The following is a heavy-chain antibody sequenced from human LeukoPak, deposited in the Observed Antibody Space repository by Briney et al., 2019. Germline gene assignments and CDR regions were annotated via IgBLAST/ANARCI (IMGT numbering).Heavy chain of an antibody. CDR3: ARIQAYYQYYYYYYGMDV. CDR2: IYPGDSDT. CDR1: GYSFTSYW. D-gene: IGHD3-22*01. J-gene: IGHJ6*02. Sequence: GESLKISCKGSGYSFTSYWIGWVRQMPGKGLEWMGIIYPGDSDTRYSPSFQGQVTISADKSISTAYPQWSSLKASDTAMYYCARIQAYYQYYYYYYGMDVWGQGTTVTVSS. V-gene: IGHV5-51*01.